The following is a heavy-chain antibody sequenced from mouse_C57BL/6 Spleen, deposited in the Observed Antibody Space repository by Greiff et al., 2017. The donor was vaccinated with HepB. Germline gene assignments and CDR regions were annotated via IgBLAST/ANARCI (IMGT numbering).Heavy chain of an antibody. CDR3: TTSWDGY. V-gene: IGHV14-4*01. J-gene: IGHJ2*01. CDR1: GFNIKDDY. D-gene: IGHD4-1*01. CDR2: IDPENGDT. Sequence: VQLQQSGAELVRPGASVKLSCTASGFNIKDDYMHWVKQRPEQGLEWIGWIDPENGDTEYASKFQGKATITADTSSNTAYLQLSSLTSEDTAVCYCTTSWDGYWGQGTTLTVSS.